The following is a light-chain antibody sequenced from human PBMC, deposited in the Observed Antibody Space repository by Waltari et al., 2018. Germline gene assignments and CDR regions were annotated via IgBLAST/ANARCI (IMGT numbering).Light chain of an antibody. CDR2: DNI. J-gene: IGLJ3*02. CDR1: SSNNGADYD. V-gene: IGLV1-40*01. Sequence: QSVLTQPPSVSGAPGQRVPIPCTGSSSNNGADYDLNGYQQLPGTAPRLLIYDNIKRPSGVPDRFSGSKSGMSASLAITGLQAEDEADYYCQSYDSRLGGSVFGGGTKLTVL. CDR3: QSYDSRLGGSV.